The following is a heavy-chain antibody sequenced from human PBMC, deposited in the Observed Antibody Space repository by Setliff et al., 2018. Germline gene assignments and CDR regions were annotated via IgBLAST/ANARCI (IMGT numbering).Heavy chain of an antibody. CDR3: ARDKGDGYGVDAYAGGGFDI. J-gene: IGHJ3*02. CDR1: GYSITSGHY. V-gene: IGHV4-38-2*02. Sequence: SETLSLTCDVSGYSITSGHYWGWIRQPPGKGLEWIGSMYPGRSTYYNPPLKSRVTMSVDTSKKQFSLKLSSVTAADTAVYYCARDKGDGYGVDAYAGGGFDIWGQGTMVTVSS. CDR2: MYPGRST. D-gene: IGHD4-17*01.